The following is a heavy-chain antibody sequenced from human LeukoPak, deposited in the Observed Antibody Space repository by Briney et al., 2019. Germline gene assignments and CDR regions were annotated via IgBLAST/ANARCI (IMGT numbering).Heavy chain of an antibody. CDR1: GYTLTELS. Sequence: ASVTVSCKVSGYTLTELSMHWVRQAPGKGLEWMGGFDPEDGGTIYAQKFQGRVTMTEDTSTDTAYMELSSLRSEDTAVYYCATDLSFLGFPGYWGQGTLVTVSS. V-gene: IGHV1-24*01. D-gene: IGHD2-21*01. CDR3: ATDLSFLGFPGY. CDR2: FDPEDGGT. J-gene: IGHJ4*02.